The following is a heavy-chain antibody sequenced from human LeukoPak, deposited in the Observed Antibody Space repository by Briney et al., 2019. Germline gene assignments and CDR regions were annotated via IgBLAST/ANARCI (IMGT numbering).Heavy chain of an antibody. V-gene: IGHV3-7*01. CDR3: ARGYFSSSGRGMDV. CDR1: GFTFNNYW. J-gene: IGHJ6*02. CDR2: IKQDGREK. Sequence: PGGSLRLSCEASGFTFNNYWMSWVRQAPRKGLEWVANIKQDGREKTQVDSVKGRFTISRDNAKNSLFLQMDSLRAEDTAVYYCARGYFSSSGRGMDVWGQGTTVTVSS. D-gene: IGHD6-13*01.